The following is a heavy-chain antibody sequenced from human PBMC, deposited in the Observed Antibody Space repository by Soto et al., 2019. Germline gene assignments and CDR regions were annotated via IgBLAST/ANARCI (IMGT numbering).Heavy chain of an antibody. Sequence: ASVKVSCKASGYTVTSYAMHWVRQAPGQRLEWMGWINAGNGNTKYSQKFQGRVTITRDTSASTAYMELSSLRSEDTAVYYCARPMSGSSWSSLDYWGQGTLVTVSS. CDR1: GYTVTSYA. CDR3: ARPMSGSSWSSLDY. CDR2: INAGNGNT. V-gene: IGHV1-3*01. D-gene: IGHD6-13*01. J-gene: IGHJ4*02.